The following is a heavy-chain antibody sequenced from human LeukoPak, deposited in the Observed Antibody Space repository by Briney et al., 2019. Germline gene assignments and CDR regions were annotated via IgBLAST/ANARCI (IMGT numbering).Heavy chain of an antibody. Sequence: GGSLRLSCAASGFTVSSNYMSWVRQAPGKGLELVSVIYSGGSTYYADSVKGRFTISRDNSKNTLYLQMNSLRAEDTAVYYCARETNYYYYYMDVWGKGTTVTVSS. CDR3: ARETNYYYYYMDV. D-gene: IGHD1-1*01. J-gene: IGHJ6*03. CDR2: IYSGGST. CDR1: GFTVSSNY. V-gene: IGHV3-66*02.